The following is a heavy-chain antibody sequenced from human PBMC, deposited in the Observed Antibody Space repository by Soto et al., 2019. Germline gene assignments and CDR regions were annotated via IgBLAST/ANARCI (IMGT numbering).Heavy chain of an antibody. V-gene: IGHV3-23*01. D-gene: IGHD2-15*01. Sequence: EVQLLESGGGLVQPGGSLRLSCAASGFTFSSYAMSWVRQAPGKGLEWVSAISGSGGSTYYADSVKGRFTISRDNSKDTLDLKMISLRAEATAVYYCAKDSVEKNPTVVTGWYFDLWGRGTLVTVSS. CDR1: GFTFSSYA. CDR2: ISGSGGST. CDR3: AKDSVEKNPTVVTGWYFDL. J-gene: IGHJ2*01.